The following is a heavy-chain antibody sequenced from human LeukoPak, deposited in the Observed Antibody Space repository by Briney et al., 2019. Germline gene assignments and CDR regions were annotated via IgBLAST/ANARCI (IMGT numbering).Heavy chain of an antibody. CDR1: GGTFSSYA. CDR2: IIPIFGTA. J-gene: IGHJ4*02. D-gene: IGHD2-15*01. Sequence: ASVEVSCKASGGTFSSYAISWVRQAPGQGLEWMGGIIPIFGTANYAQKFQGRVTITADESTSTAYMELSSLRSEDTAVYYCASGYCSGGSCPGQDYWGQGTLVTVSS. V-gene: IGHV1-69*13. CDR3: ASGYCSGGSCPGQDY.